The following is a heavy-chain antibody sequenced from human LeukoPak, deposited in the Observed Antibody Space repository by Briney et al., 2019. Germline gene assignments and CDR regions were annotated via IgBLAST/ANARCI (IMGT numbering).Heavy chain of an antibody. D-gene: IGHD3-22*01. V-gene: IGHV1-2*02. CDR3: ARGSYYDSSGYYGFDI. J-gene: IGHJ3*02. CDR1: GYTFTGYY. CDR2: INPNSGGT. Sequence: GASVKVSCKASGYTFTGYYMHWVRQAPGQGLEWMGWINPNSGGTNYAQKLQGRVTMTRDTSISTAYMELSRLRSDDTAVYYCARGSYYDSSGYYGFDIWGQGTMVTVSS.